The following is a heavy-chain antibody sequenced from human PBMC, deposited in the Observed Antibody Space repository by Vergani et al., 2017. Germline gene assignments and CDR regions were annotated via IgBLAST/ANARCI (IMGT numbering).Heavy chain of an antibody. CDR2: INPSGGST. CDR3: TRGWYYDSIAYWAY. Sequence: QVLLVQSGAEVKKPGASVRVSCKTSGYTFTNYYIHWVRQAPGQGLEWMGIINPSGGSTSYAQKFQGRVTMTRDTSTSTVYMELSSLRSEDTAVYYCTRGWYYDSIAYWAYWGQGTLVTVPS. J-gene: IGHJ4*02. CDR1: GYTFTNYY. D-gene: IGHD3-22*01. V-gene: IGHV1-46*03.